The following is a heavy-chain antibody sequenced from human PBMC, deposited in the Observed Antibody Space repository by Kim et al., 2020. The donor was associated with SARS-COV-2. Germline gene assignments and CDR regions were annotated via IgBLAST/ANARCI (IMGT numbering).Heavy chain of an antibody. Sequence: LSLTCAASGFTFSSYAMSWVRQAPGKGLEWVSAISGSGGSTYYADSVKGRFTISRDNSKNTLYLQMNSLRAEDTAVYYCAKAPGSERDYYGSGTQLRQAGNWFDPWGQGTLVTVSS. CDR1: GFTFSSYA. D-gene: IGHD3-10*01. V-gene: IGHV3-23*01. CDR2: ISGSGGST. CDR3: AKAPGSERDYYGSGTQLRQAGNWFDP. J-gene: IGHJ5*02.